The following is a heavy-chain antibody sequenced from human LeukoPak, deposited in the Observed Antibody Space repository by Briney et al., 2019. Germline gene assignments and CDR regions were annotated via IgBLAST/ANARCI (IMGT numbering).Heavy chain of an antibody. CDR3: ARDYRYCSGGSCYSWGYYFDY. Sequence: GASVKVSCKASGYTFTDYYMHWVRQAPGQGLEWMGWINPNSGGTNYAQKFQGRVTMTRDTSISTAYMELSRLRSDDTAVYYCARDYRYCSGGSCYSWGYYFDYWGQGTLVTVSS. V-gene: IGHV1-2*02. CDR1: GYTFTDYY. D-gene: IGHD2-15*01. J-gene: IGHJ4*02. CDR2: INPNSGGT.